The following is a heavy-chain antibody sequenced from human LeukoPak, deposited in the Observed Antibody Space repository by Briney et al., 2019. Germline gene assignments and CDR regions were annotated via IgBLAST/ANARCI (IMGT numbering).Heavy chain of an antibody. CDR3: ARGGSYSSGWYTGYYFDY. D-gene: IGHD6-19*01. J-gene: IGHJ4*02. V-gene: IGHV4-59*12. CDR1: GGSISSYY. CDR2: IYYSGST. Sequence: PSETLSLTCTVSGGSISSYYWSWIRQPPGKGLEWIGYIYYSGSTNYNPSLKSRVTISVDTSKNQFSLKLSSVTAADTAVYYCARGGSYSSGWYTGYYFDYWGQGTLVTVSS.